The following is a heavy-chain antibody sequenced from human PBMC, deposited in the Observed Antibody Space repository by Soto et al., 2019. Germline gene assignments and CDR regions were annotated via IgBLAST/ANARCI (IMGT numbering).Heavy chain of an antibody. CDR3: ATSYGSGSRAFDY. V-gene: IGHV1-69*02. Sequence: QVQLVQSGAEVKKPGSSVKVSCKASGGTFNFYTINWVRQAHGQRLEWMGRIIPMVDMSNYAQRFQGRVTITVDRSTTTAYMVLSSLRSDDTAVYYCATSYGSGSRAFDYWGQGTLVTVSS. CDR1: GGTFNFYT. CDR2: IIPMVDMS. D-gene: IGHD3-10*01. J-gene: IGHJ4*02.